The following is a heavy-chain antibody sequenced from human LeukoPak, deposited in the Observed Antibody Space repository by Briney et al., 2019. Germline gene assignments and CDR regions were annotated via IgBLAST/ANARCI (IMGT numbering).Heavy chain of an antibody. V-gene: IGHV3-23*01. J-gene: IGHJ4*02. Sequence: GGSLRLSCEASGFTFSNYYMSWVRQAPGKGLEWVSTLSVSGGSTYYADSVKGRFTISRDNSKNTLYLQMTSLRAEDTALYYCAKDLEPYYYGSGSLDYWGQGTPVTVSS. CDR3: AKDLEPYYYGSGSLDY. D-gene: IGHD3-10*01. CDR2: LSVSGGST. CDR1: GFTFSNYY.